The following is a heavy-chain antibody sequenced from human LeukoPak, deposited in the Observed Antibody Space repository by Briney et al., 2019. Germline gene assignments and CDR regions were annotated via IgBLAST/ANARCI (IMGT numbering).Heavy chain of an antibody. Sequence: ASVKVSCKVSGYTLTELSMHWVRQAPGKGLEWMGGFDPEDGETIYAQKFQGRVTMTEDTSTDTAYMELSSLRSEDTAVYYCATALRFLEWLPFDPWGQGTPVTVSS. V-gene: IGHV1-24*01. D-gene: IGHD3-3*01. CDR2: FDPEDGET. CDR1: GYTLTELS. J-gene: IGHJ5*02. CDR3: ATALRFLEWLPFDP.